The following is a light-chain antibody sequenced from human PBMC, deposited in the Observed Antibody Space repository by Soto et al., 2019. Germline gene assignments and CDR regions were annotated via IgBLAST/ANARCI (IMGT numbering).Light chain of an antibody. CDR2: GAS. Sequence: EIVMTQSPATLSVSPGERATLSCRASQSVTSNLAWYQQKPGQAPRLLISGASTRATGIPARFSGSGSGTEFTLTISSLQSEDFAVYYCQQYDNWPRTFGHGTKVEIK. V-gene: IGKV3-15*01. CDR3: QQYDNWPRT. J-gene: IGKJ1*01. CDR1: QSVTSN.